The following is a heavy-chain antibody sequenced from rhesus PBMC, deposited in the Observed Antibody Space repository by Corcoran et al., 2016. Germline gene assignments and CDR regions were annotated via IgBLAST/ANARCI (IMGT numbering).Heavy chain of an antibody. CDR2: IGGSSGGN. J-gene: IGHJ4*01. Sequence: QVQLQESGPGLVKTSETLSLTCAVSGGSISGYYWNWLLQPPGKGLEWVGYIGGSSGGNYYNPYLKSRVTISTDTSKNQFSLKLSYVTAADTAVYYCATPRGSYSGGFDYWGQGVLVTVSS. V-gene: IGHV4-165*02. CDR3: ATPRGSYSGGFDY. CDR1: GGSISGYY. D-gene: IGHD5-24*01.